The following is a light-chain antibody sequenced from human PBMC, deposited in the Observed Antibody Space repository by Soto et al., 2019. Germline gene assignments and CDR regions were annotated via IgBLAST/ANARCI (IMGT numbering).Light chain of an antibody. J-gene: IGKJ4*01. CDR1: RSVRSN. V-gene: IGKV3-15*01. Sequence: IDIAPAPANPVGAPGERATLPFKASRSVRSNLAWYQQKPGQAPRLLIYGASIRATGVPATFSGSGSGTEFTLSISSLQSEHLGVYYCQQDSSWPLTFGGGTKVDIK. CDR2: GAS. CDR3: QQDSSWPLT.